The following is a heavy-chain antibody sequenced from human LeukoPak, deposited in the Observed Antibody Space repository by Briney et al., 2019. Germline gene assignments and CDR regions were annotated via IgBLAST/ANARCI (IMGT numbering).Heavy chain of an antibody. CDR1: GGSISSYY. CDR3: AKYVWGSYPTFEDY. J-gene: IGHJ4*02. CDR2: ISYSGST. Sequence: PSETLSLTCTASGGSISSYYWSWIRRPPPQGLSWIVYISYSGSTNYNPSLKSRVTISVDTSKNQFSLKLSSVTAADTAVYYCAKYVWGSYPTFEDYWGQGTLVTVSS. D-gene: IGHD3-16*02. V-gene: IGHV4-59*01.